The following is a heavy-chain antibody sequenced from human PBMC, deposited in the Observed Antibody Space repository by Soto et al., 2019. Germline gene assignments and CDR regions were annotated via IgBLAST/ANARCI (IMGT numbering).Heavy chain of an antibody. Sequence: QVQLVESGGGVVQPGRSLRLSCVASGFTFSSYTMQWVRQAPGRGLEGVAVISNDGSKTHFADSVKGRFSISRDNSKNTLHLQMDSLRAEDTAVYHCAKDHPFQPGDLGAAFDYWGQGTRVTVSS. J-gene: IGHJ4*02. CDR2: ISNDGSKT. CDR1: GFTFSSYT. D-gene: IGHD7-27*01. CDR3: AKDHPFQPGDLGAAFDY. V-gene: IGHV3-30-3*02.